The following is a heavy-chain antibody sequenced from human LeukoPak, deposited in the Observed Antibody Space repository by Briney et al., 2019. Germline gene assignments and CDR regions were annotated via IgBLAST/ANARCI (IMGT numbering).Heavy chain of an antibody. D-gene: IGHD6-6*01. V-gene: IGHV3-23*01. Sequence: GGSLRLSCASSGFSFSNFVMSWVRQAPGKGLEWVSAISDSDGTTYYADSVKGRFTIARDNSKNTLYLQMSSLRADDTAVYYCARDVHYTSSKPGWPFDIWGQGTVVTVSS. CDR3: ARDVHYTSSKPGWPFDI. CDR2: ISDSDGTT. CDR1: GFSFSNFV. J-gene: IGHJ3*02.